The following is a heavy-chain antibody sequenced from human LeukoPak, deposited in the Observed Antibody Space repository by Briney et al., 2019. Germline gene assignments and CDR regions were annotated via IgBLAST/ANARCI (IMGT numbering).Heavy chain of an antibody. CDR1: GFTLSSYS. Sequence: GGSLRLSCAASGFTLSSYSMNWVRQAPGKGLEWVSYISSSSTTMYYADSVKGRFTISRDNAKNSLYLQMNSLRDEDTAVYYCARVKTSTTFRDAFDIWGQGTMVTVSS. D-gene: IGHD3-16*01. V-gene: IGHV3-48*02. CDR2: ISSSSTTM. CDR3: ARVKTSTTFRDAFDI. J-gene: IGHJ3*02.